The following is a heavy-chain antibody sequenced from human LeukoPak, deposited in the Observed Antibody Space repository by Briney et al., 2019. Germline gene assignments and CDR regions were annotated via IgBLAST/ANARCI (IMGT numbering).Heavy chain of an antibody. V-gene: IGHV1-18*01. J-gene: IGHJ4*02. CDR1: GYTFISYN. CDR2: ISAYNGNT. D-gene: IGHD2/OR15-2a*01. Sequence: ASVKVSCKASGYTFISYNINWLRQAPGQGLEWMGWISAYNGNTNYAQKLQGRVTMTTDTSTSTAYMELRSLRSDDTAVYYCARPNKGYFDYWGQGTLVTVSS. CDR3: ARPNKGYFDY.